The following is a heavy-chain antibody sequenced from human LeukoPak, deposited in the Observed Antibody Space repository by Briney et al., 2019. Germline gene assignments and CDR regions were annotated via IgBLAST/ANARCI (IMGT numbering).Heavy chain of an antibody. Sequence: PGGSLRLSCAASGFTFSSYEISWVRQAPGKGLDWVSGISGSGGNTYYADSVKGRFTISRDNSKNTLYLQMNSLRVEDTAVYYCAAPPWGMRGYWGQGTLVTVSS. D-gene: IGHD3-16*01. CDR2: ISGSGGNT. CDR3: AAPPWGMRGY. V-gene: IGHV3-23*01. J-gene: IGHJ4*02. CDR1: GFTFSSYE.